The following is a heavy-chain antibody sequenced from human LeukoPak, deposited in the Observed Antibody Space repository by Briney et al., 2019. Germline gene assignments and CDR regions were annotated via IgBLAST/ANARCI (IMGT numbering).Heavy chain of an antibody. CDR2: IYYSGST. J-gene: IGHJ3*02. D-gene: IGHD1-26*01. V-gene: IGHV4-59*01. CDR1: GGSISSYY. CDR3: ARGGGSYYWAFDI. Sequence: PSQTLSLTCTDSGGSISSYYWSWIRQPPGKGLEWIGYIYYSGSTNYNPSLKSRVTISVDTSKNQFSLKLSSVTAADTAVYYCARGGGSYYWAFDIWGQGTMVTVSS.